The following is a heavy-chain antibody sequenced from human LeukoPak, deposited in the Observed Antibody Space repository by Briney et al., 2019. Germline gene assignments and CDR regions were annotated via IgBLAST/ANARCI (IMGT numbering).Heavy chain of an antibody. V-gene: IGHV3-30-3*01. D-gene: IGHD6-19*01. J-gene: IGHJ6*02. CDR1: GFTFSSYA. Sequence: PGRSLRLSCAASGFTFSSYAMHWVRQAPGKGLEWVAVIPYDGSNKYYADSVKGRFTISRDISKNTLYLQMNSLRAEDTAVYYCARDGPGIAVAGPYYYYYGMDVWGQGTTVTVSS. CDR2: IPYDGSNK. CDR3: ARDGPGIAVAGPYYYYYGMDV.